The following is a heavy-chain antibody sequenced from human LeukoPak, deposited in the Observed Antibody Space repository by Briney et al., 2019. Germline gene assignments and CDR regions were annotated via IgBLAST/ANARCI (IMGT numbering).Heavy chain of an antibody. CDR3: ARFYYDSSGPPSYFADDY. V-gene: IGHV1-2*02. Sequence: GASVKVSCKASGYIFTCYYIHWVRQAPGQGLEWMGCLNPNTGDTRHAQKFQGRVTLTRDTAISTAYMELSGLRSDDTALYYCARFYYDSSGPPSYFADDYWGQGTLVIVSS. CDR1: GYIFTCYY. CDR2: LNPNTGDT. D-gene: IGHD3-22*01. J-gene: IGHJ4*02.